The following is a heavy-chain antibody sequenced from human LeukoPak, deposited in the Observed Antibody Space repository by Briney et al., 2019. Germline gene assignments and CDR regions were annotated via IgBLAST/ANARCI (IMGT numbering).Heavy chain of an antibody. CDR1: GGSISSYY. J-gene: IGHJ4*02. CDR3: ARANSSRWSSSFPFDY. Sequence: PSDTLSLTRTVSGGSISSYYWSWIRQPPGKGLEWIGYIYYSGSTNYTPSLKSRVTISVDTSKNQFPLQLSSVTAADTAVYYCARANSSRWSSSFPFDYWGQGTLVTVSS. CDR2: IYYSGST. V-gene: IGHV4-59*07. D-gene: IGHD6-6*01.